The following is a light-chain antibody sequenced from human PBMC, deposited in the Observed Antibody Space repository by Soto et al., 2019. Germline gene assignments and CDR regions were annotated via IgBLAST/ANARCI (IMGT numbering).Light chain of an antibody. Sequence: DIQMTQSPSSLSASVGDRVTITCRASQSISSFLNWYQQKPGKAPNLLIYVASTLQSGVPSRFSGSGSGTDFTLTISSLQPEDFATYYCQQSYITPYTFGQGNKLEIK. CDR3: QQSYITPYT. J-gene: IGKJ2*01. CDR1: QSISSF. CDR2: VAS. V-gene: IGKV1-39*01.